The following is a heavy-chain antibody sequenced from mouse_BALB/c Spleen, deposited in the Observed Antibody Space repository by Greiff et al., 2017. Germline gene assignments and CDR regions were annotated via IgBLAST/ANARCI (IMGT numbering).Heavy chain of an antibody. CDR3: ARNPITDAMDY. D-gene: IGHD1-1*01. V-gene: IGHV5-6-5*01. CDR2: ISSGGST. J-gene: IGHJ4*01. CDR1: GFTFSSYA. Sequence: EVMLVESGGGLVQPGGSRKLSCAASGFTFSSYAMSWVRQTPEKRLEWVASISSGGSTYYPDSVKGRFTISRDNARNILYLQMSSLRSEDTAMYYCARNPITDAMDYWGQGTSVTVSS.